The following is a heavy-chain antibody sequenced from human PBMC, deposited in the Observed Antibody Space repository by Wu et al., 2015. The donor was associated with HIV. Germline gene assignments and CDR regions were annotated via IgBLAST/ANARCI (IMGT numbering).Heavy chain of an antibody. D-gene: IGHD6-13*01. Sequence: QVQLVQSGAEVKKPGSSVKVSCKASGGTFSNSAISWVRQAPGQGLEWIGRIIPIFATTNYAQKFQGRLTITADETTSTAYMELSSLISDDTAVYYCARLDIAAAGSVWFDPWGQGTLVTVSS. J-gene: IGHJ5*02. CDR1: GGTFSNSA. V-gene: IGHV1-69*13. CDR3: ARLDIAAAGSVWFDP. CDR2: IIPIFATT.